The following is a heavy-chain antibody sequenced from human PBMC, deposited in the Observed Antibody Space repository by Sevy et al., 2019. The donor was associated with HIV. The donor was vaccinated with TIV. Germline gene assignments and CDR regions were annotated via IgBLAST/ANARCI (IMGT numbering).Heavy chain of an antibody. CDR3: ASSKGDYYYGSGSLHADY. J-gene: IGHJ4*02. D-gene: IGHD3-10*01. V-gene: IGHV3-74*01. Sequence: GGSLRLSCAASGFTFSSYWMHWVRQAPGKGLVWVSRINSDGSSTSYADSVKGRFTISRDNAKNTLYLQMNSLRAEDTAVYYCASSKGDYYYGSGSLHADYWGQGTLVTVPS. CDR1: GFTFSSYW. CDR2: INSDGSST.